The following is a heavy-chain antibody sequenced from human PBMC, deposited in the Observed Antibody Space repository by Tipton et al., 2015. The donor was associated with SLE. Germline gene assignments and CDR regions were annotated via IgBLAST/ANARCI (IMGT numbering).Heavy chain of an antibody. D-gene: IGHD2-2*01. CDR3: ARVWGTGSRGVDY. J-gene: IGHJ4*02. Sequence: QLVQSGDEVKKPGASVKVSCKAFASGDVFNRDYMHWVRQAPGQGLEWMGIINPSGGSTRYAQKFQGRVTMTRDTSTSTVYMELSSLRSEDTAVYYCARVWGTGSRGVDYWGQGTLVTFSS. CDR1: GDVFNRDY. CDR2: INPSGGST. V-gene: IGHV1-46*02.